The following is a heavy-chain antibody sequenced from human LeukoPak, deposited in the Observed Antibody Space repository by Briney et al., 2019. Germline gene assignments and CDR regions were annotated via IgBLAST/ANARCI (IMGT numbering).Heavy chain of an antibody. CDR1: GGTFSSYA. V-gene: IGHV1-69*05. D-gene: IGHD2-2*02. CDR2: IIPIFGTA. J-gene: IGHJ6*03. CDR3: ARSSTSCYTTGRYYYHYMDV. Sequence: ASVKVSCKASGGTFSSYAISWVRQAPGQGLEWMGGIIPIFGTANYAQKFQGRVTITTDESTSTAYMELSSLRSEDTAVYYCARSSTSCYTTGRYYYHYMDVWGKGTTVTVSS.